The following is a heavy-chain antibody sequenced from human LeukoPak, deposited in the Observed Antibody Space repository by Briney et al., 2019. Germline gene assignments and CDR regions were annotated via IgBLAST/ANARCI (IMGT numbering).Heavy chain of an antibody. CDR1: GASINPYY. V-gene: IGHV4-4*07. Sequence: SETLSLTCSVSGASINPYYWSWIRQPAGKGLEWIGRVYASGTTNYHPSLNGRVTLSVDMSKNHFSLRLSSVTAADTAVYYCARDQGYTYGQTHYFDLWGQGILVTVSS. J-gene: IGHJ4*02. CDR3: ARDQGYTYGQTHYFDL. CDR2: VYASGTT. D-gene: IGHD5-18*01.